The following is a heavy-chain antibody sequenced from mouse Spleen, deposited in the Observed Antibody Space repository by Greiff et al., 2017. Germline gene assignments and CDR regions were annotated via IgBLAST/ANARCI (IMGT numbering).Heavy chain of an antibody. CDR2: IWRGGST. CDR1: GFSFTSYG. V-gene: IGHV2-5*01. Sequence: VQLVESGPGLVQPSQSLSITCTVSGFSFTSYGVHWVRQSPGKGLEWLGVIWRGGSTDYNAAFMSRLSITKDNSKSQVFFKMNSLQADGTAIYYCARTDYGYYYFDYWGQGTTLTVSS. J-gene: IGHJ2*01. CDR3: ARTDYGYYYFDY. D-gene: IGHD1-2*01.